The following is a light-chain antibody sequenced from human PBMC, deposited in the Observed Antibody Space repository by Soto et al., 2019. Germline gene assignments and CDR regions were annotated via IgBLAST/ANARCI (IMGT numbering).Light chain of an antibody. J-gene: IGKJ1*01. CDR2: GAS. Sequence: EILLTQSPATLSVSPGARATLSCRASQRIGSNLAWYQQRPGQAPRLLIYGASTRATDIPARFSGSGSGTEFTLTISALQSEDIAVYYCQQYNNWPLLTFGQGTNVEI. CDR1: QRIGSN. CDR3: QQYNNWPLLT. V-gene: IGKV3-15*01.